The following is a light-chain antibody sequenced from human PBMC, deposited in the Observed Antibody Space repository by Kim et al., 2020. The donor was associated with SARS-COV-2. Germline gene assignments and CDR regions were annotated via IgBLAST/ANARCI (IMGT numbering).Light chain of an antibody. CDR3: QQYDSYPWT. CDR1: QTISEW. J-gene: IGKJ1*01. V-gene: IGKV1-5*03. Sequence: DIQMTQSPSTLSASVGDRVTITCRASQTISEWLAWFQQKPGKAPKLLIYKASTLDSGVPSMFSDSGFGTDFTLTITSLQPDDFAIYYCQQYDSYPWTFGQGTKVDIK. CDR2: KAS.